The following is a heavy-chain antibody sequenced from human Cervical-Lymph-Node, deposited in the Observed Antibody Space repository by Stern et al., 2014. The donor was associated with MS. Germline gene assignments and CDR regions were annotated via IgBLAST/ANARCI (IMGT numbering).Heavy chain of an antibody. J-gene: IGHJ2*01. CDR1: GFTFSSYW. CDR3: ASLPLEMATTVDWYFDL. V-gene: IGHV3-74*02. CDR2: INSDGSST. Sequence: EVQLVESGGGLVQPGGSLRLSCAASGFTFSSYWMHWVRQAPGKGLVWVSRINSDGSSTSYADSVKGRFTISRDNAKNTLYLQMNSLRAEDTAVYYCASLPLEMATTVDWYFDLWGRGTLVTVSS. D-gene: IGHD5-24*01.